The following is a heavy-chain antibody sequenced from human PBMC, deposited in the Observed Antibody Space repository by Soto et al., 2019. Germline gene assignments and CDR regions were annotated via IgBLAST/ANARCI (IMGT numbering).Heavy chain of an antibody. CDR2: INHSGST. D-gene: IGHD6-13*01. CDR1: GGSFSGYY. CDR3: ARDRIATNYYYYGMDV. V-gene: IGHV4-34*01. J-gene: IGHJ6*02. Sequence: SETLSLTCAVYGGSFSGYYWSWIRQPPGKGLEWIGEINHSGSTNYNPSLKSRVTISVDTSKNQFSLKLSSVTAADTAVYYCARDRIATNYYYYGMDVWGQGTTVTVSS.